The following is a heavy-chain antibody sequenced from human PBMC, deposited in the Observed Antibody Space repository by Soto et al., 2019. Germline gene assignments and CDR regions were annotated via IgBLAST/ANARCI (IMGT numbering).Heavy chain of an antibody. Sequence: GGSLRLSCAASGFTFGASALQWVRQASGKGLEWVANIKQDGSEKYYVDSVKGRFTISRDNAKNSLYLQMNSLRAEDTAVYYCAREEYSSGWWDYWGQGTLVTVSS. CDR1: GFTFGASA. CDR3: AREEYSSGWWDY. D-gene: IGHD6-19*01. J-gene: IGHJ4*02. V-gene: IGHV3-7*01. CDR2: IKQDGSEK.